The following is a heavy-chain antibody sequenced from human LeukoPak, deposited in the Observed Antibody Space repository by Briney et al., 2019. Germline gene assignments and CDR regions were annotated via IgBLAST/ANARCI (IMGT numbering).Heavy chain of an antibody. Sequence: PSETLSLTCTVSGGSISSGNYYWGWIRQPPGKRLEWIGSIHSGGSTYYIPSVKSRITISADTSKNQFSLKLSSVTAADTAVYYCARVAPEAASLDYWGQGTLVTVSS. CDR3: ARVAPEAASLDY. V-gene: IGHV4-39*07. CDR1: GGSISSGNYY. D-gene: IGHD6-13*01. CDR2: IHSGGST. J-gene: IGHJ4*02.